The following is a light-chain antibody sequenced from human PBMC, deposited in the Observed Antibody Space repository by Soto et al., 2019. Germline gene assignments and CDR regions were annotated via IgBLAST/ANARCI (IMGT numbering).Light chain of an antibody. Sequence: QSVLTQPASVSGSPGQSITISCTGTSSDVGACIFVSWYQQQPGKSPKLMIYDIINRPAGVSNRFSGSKSGNTASLTISGLQAEDDADYYCVSFTTSRSYVFGTGTKLTVL. V-gene: IGLV2-14*03. CDR1: SSDVGACIF. J-gene: IGLJ1*01. CDR2: DII. CDR3: VSFTTSRSYV.